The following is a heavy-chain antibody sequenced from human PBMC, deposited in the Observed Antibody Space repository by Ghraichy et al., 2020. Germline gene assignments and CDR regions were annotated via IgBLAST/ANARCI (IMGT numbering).Heavy chain of an antibody. V-gene: IGHV3-23*01. J-gene: IGHJ4*02. CDR2: IVESGATT. Sequence: GGSLRLSCAASGFTFSNYAMTWVRQAPGKGLEWVSAIVESGATTYYADSMKGRFTISRDNSGNTLYLEMNSLRVDYTAVYYCAKVSTSTVPRCFDYWGQGTLVTVSS. D-gene: IGHD5-24*01. CDR3: AKVSTSTVPRCFDY. CDR1: GFTFSNYA.